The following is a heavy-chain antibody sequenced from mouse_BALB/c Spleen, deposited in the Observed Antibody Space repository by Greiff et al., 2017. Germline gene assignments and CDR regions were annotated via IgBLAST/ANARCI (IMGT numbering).Heavy chain of an antibody. J-gene: IGHJ3*01. CDR1: GFTFSSYA. CDR3: ASDDYEAY. Sequence: EVKLVESGGGLVKPGGSLKLSCAASGFTFSSYAMSWVRQTPEKRLEWVASISSGGSTYYPDSVKGRFTISRDNARNILYLQMSSLRSEDTAMYYCASDDYEAYWGQGTLVTVSA. D-gene: IGHD2-4*01. V-gene: IGHV5-6-5*01. CDR2: ISSGGST.